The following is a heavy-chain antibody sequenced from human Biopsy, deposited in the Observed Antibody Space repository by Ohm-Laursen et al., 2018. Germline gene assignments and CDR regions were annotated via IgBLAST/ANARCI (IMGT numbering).Heavy chain of an antibody. CDR2: IYYSVMT. Sequence: SDTLSLTCTVSGDSVTKYYWGWIRQPPGKGLEWIGHIYYSVMTNYNPSLQSRVSISVDTSRNQVSLTLSSVTAADTAVYYCARDSGILNYGNFKYYHYYGMDVWGQGTKVTVSS. CDR3: ARDSGILNYGNFKYYHYYGMDV. D-gene: IGHD4-11*01. V-gene: IGHV4-59*02. CDR1: GDSVTKYY. J-gene: IGHJ6*02.